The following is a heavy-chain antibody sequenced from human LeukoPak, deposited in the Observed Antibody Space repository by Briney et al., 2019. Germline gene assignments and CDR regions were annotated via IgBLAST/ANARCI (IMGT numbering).Heavy chain of an antibody. Sequence: GGSLRLSCAASGFTFSSYGMHWVRQAPGKGLEWVAVISYDGSEKYYVDSVKGRFTISRDNAKNSLYLQMNSLRAEDTAVYYCARDLQWNFDYWGQGTLVTVSS. D-gene: IGHD3-3*01. V-gene: IGHV3-30*03. CDR3: ARDLQWNFDY. J-gene: IGHJ4*02. CDR1: GFTFSSYG. CDR2: ISYDGSEK.